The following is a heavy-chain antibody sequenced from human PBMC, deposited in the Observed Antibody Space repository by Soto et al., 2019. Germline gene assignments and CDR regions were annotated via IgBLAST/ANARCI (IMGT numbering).Heavy chain of an antibody. CDR2: INHSGST. V-gene: IGHV4-34*01. CDR1: GGSFSGYY. D-gene: IGHD3-10*01. Sequence: SETLSLTCAVYGGSFSGYYWSWIRQPPGKGLKWIGEINHSGSTNYNPSLKSRVTISVDTSKDQFSLKLSSVTAADTAVYYCARGRKSDYYGSGSYYSPYYFDYWGQGTLVTVSS. CDR3: ARGRKSDYYGSGSYYSPYYFDY. J-gene: IGHJ4*02.